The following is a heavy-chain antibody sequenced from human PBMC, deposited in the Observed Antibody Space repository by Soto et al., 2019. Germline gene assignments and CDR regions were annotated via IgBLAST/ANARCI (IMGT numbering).Heavy chain of an antibody. CDR1: GGTFSSYT. D-gene: IGHD2-15*01. CDR3: ARSRDILVVVAATYAFYI. V-gene: IGHV1-69*02. CDR2: IIPILGIA. J-gene: IGHJ3*02. Sequence: ASVKVSCKASGGTFSSYTISWVRQAPGQGLEWMGRIIPILGIANYAQKFQGRVTITADKSTSTAYMELSSLRSEDTAVYYCARSRDILVVVAATYAFYIWGKGTMVPVSS.